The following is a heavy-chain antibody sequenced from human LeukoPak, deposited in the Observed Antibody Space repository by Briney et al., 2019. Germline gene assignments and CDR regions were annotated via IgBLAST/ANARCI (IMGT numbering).Heavy chain of an antibody. V-gene: IGHV4-34*01. J-gene: IGHJ4*02. D-gene: IGHD2-2*02. Sequence: SETLSLTCAVYGGSFSGYYWSWIRQPPGKGLEWIGEINHSGSTNYNPSLKSRVTISVDTSKNQFSLKLSSVTAADTAVYYCASLSWDIVVVPAAIKWGQGALVTVSS. CDR2: INHSGST. CDR1: GGSFSGYY. CDR3: ASLSWDIVVVPAAIK.